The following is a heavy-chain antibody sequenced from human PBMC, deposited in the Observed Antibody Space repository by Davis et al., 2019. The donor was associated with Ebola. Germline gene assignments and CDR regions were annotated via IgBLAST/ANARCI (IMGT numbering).Heavy chain of an antibody. D-gene: IGHD3-16*01. Sequence: GESLKISCAASGFTFSSYWMHWVRQAPGKGLEWVACISGSGKTTYYADSVEGRFNISRDNSKNTLALQMNSVRGEDTAVYYCAKDKGFWVPPDWFGPWGQGVQVTVSS. J-gene: IGHJ5*02. CDR1: GFTFSSYW. CDR3: AKDKGFWVPPDWFGP. CDR2: ISGSGKTT. V-gene: IGHV3-23*01.